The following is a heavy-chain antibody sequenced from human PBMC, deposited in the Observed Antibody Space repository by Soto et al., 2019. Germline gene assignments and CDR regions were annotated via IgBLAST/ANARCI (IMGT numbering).Heavy chain of an antibody. J-gene: IGHJ4*02. CDR3: ARVIDSSSYYFDY. Sequence: QVQLQQWGAGLLKPSETLSLTCAVYGGSFSGYYWSWIRQPPGKGLEWIGEIKHSGSTNYNPSLKSRVTISVDTSKNQFSLKLSSVTAADTAVYYCARVIDSSSYYFDYWGQGTLVTVSS. V-gene: IGHV4-34*01. D-gene: IGHD6-6*01. CDR2: IKHSGST. CDR1: GGSFSGYY.